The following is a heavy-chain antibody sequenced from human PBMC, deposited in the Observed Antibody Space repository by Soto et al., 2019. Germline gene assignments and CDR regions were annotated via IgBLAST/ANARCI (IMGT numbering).Heavy chain of an antibody. V-gene: IGHV3-48*03. J-gene: IGHJ6*02. CDR3: ARDKWGFGESYYYGMDV. D-gene: IGHD3-10*01. Sequence: GGSLRLSCAASVFTFSSYEMNWFRQAPGKGLEWVSYISSSGSTIYYADSVKGRFTISRDNAKNSLYLQMNSLRAEDTAVYYCARDKWGFGESYYYGMDVWGQGTTVTVSS. CDR2: ISSSGSTI. CDR1: VFTFSSYE.